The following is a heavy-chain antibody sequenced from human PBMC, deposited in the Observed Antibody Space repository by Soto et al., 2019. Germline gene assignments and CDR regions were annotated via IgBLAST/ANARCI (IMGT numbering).Heavy chain of an antibody. CDR1: GFTLSSYA. V-gene: IGHV3-30-3*01. Sequence: QVQLVESGGGVVQPGRSLRLSCAASGFTLSSYAMHWVGQAPGKGLEWGAVISYDGSNKYYADSVKGRFTISRDNSKNTLYLQMNSLRAEDTAVYYCARDMGKGKQLANYFDYWGQGTLVTVSS. D-gene: IGHD6-13*01. J-gene: IGHJ4*02. CDR3: ARDMGKGKQLANYFDY. CDR2: ISYDGSNK.